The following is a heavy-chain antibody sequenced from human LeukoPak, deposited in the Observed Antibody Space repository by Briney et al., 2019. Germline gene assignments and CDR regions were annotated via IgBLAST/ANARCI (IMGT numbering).Heavy chain of an antibody. CDR1: GFDFGAYE. CDR3: TTLGYHLDS. D-gene: IGHD3-22*01. CDR2: IAGSDSTI. J-gene: IGHJ4*02. Sequence: PGGSLRLSCAASGFDFGAYEMNRVRQAPGKGLEWVAYIAGSDSTIYYADSVRGRFTISRDNAKKSLYLQMNSLRAEDTALYYCTTLGYHLDSWGQGTLVTVSS. V-gene: IGHV3-48*03.